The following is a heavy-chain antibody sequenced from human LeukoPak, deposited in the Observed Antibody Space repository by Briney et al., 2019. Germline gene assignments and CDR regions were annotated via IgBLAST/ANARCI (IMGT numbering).Heavy chain of an antibody. CDR2: IIPIFGTA. CDR3: ARVRGAAGPFGHFDY. Sequence: SVKVSCKASGGTFSSYAISWVRQAPGQGLEWMGGIIPIFGTANYAQKFQGRVTITTDESTSTAYMELSSLRSEDTAVYYCARVRGAAGPFGHFDYWGQGTLVTVSS. J-gene: IGHJ4*02. D-gene: IGHD6-13*01. V-gene: IGHV1-69*05. CDR1: GGTFSSYA.